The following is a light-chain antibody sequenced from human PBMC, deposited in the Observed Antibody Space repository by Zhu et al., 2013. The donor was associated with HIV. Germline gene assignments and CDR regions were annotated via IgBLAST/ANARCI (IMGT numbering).Light chain of an antibody. V-gene: IGKV3-20*01. CDR2: GAS. J-gene: IGKJ2*03. CDR3: QQYYTTPHS. CDR1: QSVSSSY. Sequence: EIVLTQSPGTLSLSPGERATLSCRASQSVSSSYLAWYQQKPGQAPRLLIYGASSRATGIPDRFSGSGSGTDFTLTISNLQAEDVAVYYCQQYYTTPHSFGQGTKLEIK.